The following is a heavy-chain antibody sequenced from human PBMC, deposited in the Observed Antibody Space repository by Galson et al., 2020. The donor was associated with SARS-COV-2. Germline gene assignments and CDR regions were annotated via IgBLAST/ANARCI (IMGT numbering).Heavy chain of an antibody. CDR3: AKDIHYDSGIDY. D-gene: IGHD3-22*01. CDR1: GFTFDDYT. Sequence: GESLKISCAASGFTFDDYTMHWVRQAPGKGLEWVSLISWDGGSTHYADSVKGRFTISRDNSKNSMYLQMNSLRTEDTALYYCAKDIHYDSGIDYWGQGTLVTVSS. V-gene: IGHV3-43*01. CDR2: ISWDGGST. J-gene: IGHJ4*02.